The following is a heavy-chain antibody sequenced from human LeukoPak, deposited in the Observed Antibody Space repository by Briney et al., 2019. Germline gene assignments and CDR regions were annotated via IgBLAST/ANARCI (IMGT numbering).Heavy chain of an antibody. CDR3: AKGGSYAPLDY. CDR1: GFTFSNSA. CDR2: ISSSGSDT. V-gene: IGHV3-23*01. D-gene: IGHD1-26*01. J-gene: IGHJ4*02. Sequence: GGSLRLSCAASGFTFSNSAMTWVRQAPGKGLERVSAISSSGSDTIYTDSVKDRFTISRDNSRDTLYLQMNSLRAEDTALYYCAKGGSYAPLDYWGQGTLVTVSS.